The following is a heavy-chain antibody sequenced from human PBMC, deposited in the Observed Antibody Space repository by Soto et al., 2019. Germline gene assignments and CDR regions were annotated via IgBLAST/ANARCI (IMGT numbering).Heavy chain of an antibody. J-gene: IGHJ6*02. V-gene: IGHV4-31*03. CDR3: ARVGTSYARRGLDV. D-gene: IGHD7-27*01. CDR2: IYYSGST. Sequence: SETLSLTCNVSGGSIDSGGYYWCWIRQHPGKGLEWIGYIYYSGSTYYNPSLKSRVSISIDTSKNQFSLELISVTAADTAVYYCARVGTSYARRGLDVWGQGTTVTVSS. CDR1: GGSIDSGGYY.